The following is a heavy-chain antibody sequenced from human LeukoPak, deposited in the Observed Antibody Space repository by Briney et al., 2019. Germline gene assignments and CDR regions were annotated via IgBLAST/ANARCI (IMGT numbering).Heavy chain of an antibody. CDR2: INHSGST. CDR1: GGSFSGYY. V-gene: IGHV4-34*01. J-gene: IGHJ6*03. CDR3: ARSLGTSQNYYYYMDV. Sequence: SETLSLTCAVYGGSFSGYYWSWIRQPPGKGLEWIEEINHSGSTNYNPSLKSRVTISVDTSKNQFSLKLSSVTAADTAVYYCARSLGTSQNYYYYMDVWGKGTTVTVSS. D-gene: IGHD2-2*01.